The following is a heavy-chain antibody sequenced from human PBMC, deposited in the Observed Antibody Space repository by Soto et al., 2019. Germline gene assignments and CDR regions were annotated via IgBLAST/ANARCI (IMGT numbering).Heavy chain of an antibody. Sequence: QVQLQESGPGRVKPSGTLSLTCAVSGGSISSSNWWSWVRQPPGKGLEWIGEIYHSGSTNYNPSLKSPVTITVDKSKNQFSLTLSSVTAADTAVYYCARGKTTVTTIYYYGMDVWGQGTTVTVSS. CDR3: ARGKTTVTTIYYYGMDV. J-gene: IGHJ6*02. CDR2: IYHSGST. V-gene: IGHV4-4*02. D-gene: IGHD4-17*01. CDR1: GGSISSSNW.